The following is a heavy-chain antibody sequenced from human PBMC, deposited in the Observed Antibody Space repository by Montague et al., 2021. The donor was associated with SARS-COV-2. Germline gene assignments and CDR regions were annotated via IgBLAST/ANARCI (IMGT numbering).Heavy chain of an antibody. CDR1: GTSFSGYY. V-gene: IGHV4-34*01. D-gene: IGHD3-10*01. J-gene: IGHJ6*03. CDR2: INHGGST. CDR3: ARLRDGVVPSPILGVGPFYSFYYQDV. Sequence: SETLSLTCAVHGTSFSGYYWNWIRQPPGKGLEWIGEINHGGSTKYSPSLKSRLTISADTSKNQFSLKLTSVAAADTAVYYCARLRDGVVPSPILGVGPFYSFYYQDVWGRGTPVTVSS.